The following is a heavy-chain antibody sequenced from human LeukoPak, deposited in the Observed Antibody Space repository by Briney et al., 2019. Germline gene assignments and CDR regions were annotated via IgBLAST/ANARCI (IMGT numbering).Heavy chain of an antibody. J-gene: IGHJ6*02. Sequence: SQTLSLTCTVSGGSISSGGYYWSWIRQHPGKGLEWIGYIYYSGSTNYNPSLKSRVTISVDTSKNQFSLKLSSVTAADTAVYYCARGQYYDFWSGLALNYYGMDVWGQGTTVTVSS. CDR1: GGSISSGGYY. CDR2: IYYSGST. CDR3: ARGQYYDFWSGLALNYYGMDV. V-gene: IGHV4-31*03. D-gene: IGHD3-3*01.